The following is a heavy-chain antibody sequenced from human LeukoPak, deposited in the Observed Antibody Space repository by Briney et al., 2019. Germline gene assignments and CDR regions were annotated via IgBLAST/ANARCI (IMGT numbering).Heavy chain of an antibody. CDR3: ARESSGTLGY. V-gene: IGHV3-30*04. D-gene: IGHD1-1*01. J-gene: IGHJ4*02. Sequence: PGGSLRLSCAASGFTFSSYAMHWVRQDPGKGLEWVAVISYDGSNKYYADSVKGRFTISRDNSKNTLYLQMNSLRAEDTAVYYCARESSGTLGYWGQGTLVTVSS. CDR2: ISYDGSNK. CDR1: GFTFSSYA.